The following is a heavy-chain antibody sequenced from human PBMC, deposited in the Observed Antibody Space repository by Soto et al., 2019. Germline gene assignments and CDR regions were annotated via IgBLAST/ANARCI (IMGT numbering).Heavy chain of an antibody. CDR3: ARLTQLQPSYGMDV. V-gene: IGHV5-10-1*01. D-gene: IGHD7-27*01. CDR1: GYSFTSYW. J-gene: IGHJ6*02. Sequence: LGESRKISCXASGYSFTSYWISWVRQMPGKGLEWMGRIDPSDSYIDYSPSFQGHVTIAVDKSTTTAYLQWSRLKASDTAIYYCARLTQLQPSYGMDVWGQGTTVTVS. CDR2: IDPSDSYI.